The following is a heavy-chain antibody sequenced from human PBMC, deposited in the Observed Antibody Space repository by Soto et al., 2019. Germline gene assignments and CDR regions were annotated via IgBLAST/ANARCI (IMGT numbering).Heavy chain of an antibody. CDR3: ASRYIYYYYYYMDV. CDR2: IYYSGST. J-gene: IGHJ6*03. Sequence: SETLSLTCTVSGGSISSYYWSWIRQPPGKEQEWIGYIYYSGSTNYNPSLKSRVTISIDTSKIQFSLKLSSVTAADTAVYYCASRYIYYYYYYMDVWGKGTTVTVSS. V-gene: IGHV4-59*08. CDR1: GGSISSYY. D-gene: IGHD1-20*01.